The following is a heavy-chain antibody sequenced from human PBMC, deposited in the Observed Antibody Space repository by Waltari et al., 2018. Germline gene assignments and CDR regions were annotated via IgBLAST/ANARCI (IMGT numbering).Heavy chain of an antibody. CDR2: IYHSGST. V-gene: IGHV4-38-2*02. D-gene: IGHD3-10*01. CDR1: GYSISSGYY. Sequence: QVQLQESGPGLVKPSETLSLTCTVSGYSISSGYYGGWIRQPPGKGLGWIGSIYHSGSTYYSPSLKSRVTISVDTSKNQFSLKLSSVTAADTAVYYCARALSGGDRPSWFDPWGQGTLVTVSS. J-gene: IGHJ5*02. CDR3: ARALSGGDRPSWFDP.